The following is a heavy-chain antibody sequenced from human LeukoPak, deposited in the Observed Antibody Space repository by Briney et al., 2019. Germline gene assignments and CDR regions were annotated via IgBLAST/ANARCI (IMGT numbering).Heavy chain of an antibody. CDR2: INPNSGGT. J-gene: IGHJ4*02. D-gene: IGHD3-3*01. Sequence: ASVKVPCKASGYTFTGYYMHWVRQAPGQGLEWMGWINPNSGGTNYAQKFQGRVTMTRDTSFSTAYMELSRLRSDDTAVYYCARGIEGFGVVPGDYWGQGTLVTVSS. CDR1: GYTFTGYY. CDR3: ARGIEGFGVVPGDY. V-gene: IGHV1-2*02.